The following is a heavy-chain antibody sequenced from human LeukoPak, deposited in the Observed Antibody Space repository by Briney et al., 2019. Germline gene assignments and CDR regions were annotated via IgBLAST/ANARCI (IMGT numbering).Heavy chain of an antibody. CDR2: IYYSGST. CDR1: GGSISSYY. D-gene: IGHD3-22*01. Sequence: SETLSLTCAVSGGSISSYYWCWIRQPPGKGLEWIGYIYYSGSTNYNPSLKSRVTISVDTSKNQFSLKLSSVTAADTAVYYCARAGTPITMIVVESNWFDPWGQGTLVTVSS. V-gene: IGHV4-59*01. CDR3: ARAGTPITMIVVESNWFDP. J-gene: IGHJ5*02.